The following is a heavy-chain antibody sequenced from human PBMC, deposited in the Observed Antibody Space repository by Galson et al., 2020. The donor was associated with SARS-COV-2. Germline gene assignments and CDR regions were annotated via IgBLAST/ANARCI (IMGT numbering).Heavy chain of an antibody. D-gene: IGHD2-21*01. CDR3: AASPVITRARWFDP. CDR2: FDPEDGET. CDR1: GYTLTELS. J-gene: IGHJ5*02. V-gene: IGHV1-24*01. Sequence: ASVKVSCKVSGYTLTELSMHWVRQAPGKGLEWMGGFDPEDGETIYAQKFQGRVTMTEDTSTDTAYMELSSLRSEDTAVYYCAASPVITRARWFDPWGQGTLVIVSS.